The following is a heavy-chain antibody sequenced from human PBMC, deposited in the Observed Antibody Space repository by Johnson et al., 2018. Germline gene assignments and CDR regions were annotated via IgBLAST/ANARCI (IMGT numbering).Heavy chain of an antibody. V-gene: IGHV3-49*03. J-gene: IGHJ1*01. Sequence: VQLVQSGGGLVQPGRSLRLSCTASGFTFGDYAMSWFRQAPGKGLEWVGFIRSKAYGGTTEYAASVKGRFTISRDDSKSIAYLQMNRQKTEDTAVYYCTRGRRDLQRWGQGTLVTVAS. CDR3: TRGRRDLQR. CDR1: GFTFGDYA. CDR2: IRSKAYGGTT.